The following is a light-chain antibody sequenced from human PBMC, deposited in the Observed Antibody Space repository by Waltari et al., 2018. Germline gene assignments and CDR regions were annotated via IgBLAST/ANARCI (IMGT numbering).Light chain of an antibody. CDR1: QSVISY. J-gene: IGKJ2*03. Sequence: VILTQSPATLSLSPGERATLSCRASQSVISYLAWYQQKPGQAPRLLIHSASSRATGIPDRFSGSGSGTEFTLTISSLEPEDVGVYHCYQHSSGYSFGQGTKVEIK. CDR2: SAS. CDR3: YQHSSGYS. V-gene: IGKV3-11*01.